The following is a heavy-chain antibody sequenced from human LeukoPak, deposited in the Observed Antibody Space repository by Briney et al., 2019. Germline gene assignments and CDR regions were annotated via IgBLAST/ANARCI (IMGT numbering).Heavy chain of an antibody. Sequence: GGSLKLSCATSGFTFNNYNMNWVRQAPGRALEWVSSISSGSSYIYYADSVKGRFTISRDNAKNSLYLQMNSLRAEDTAVYYCAGDPGANGYALRDLTRNGAFDIWGQGTMVTVSS. V-gene: IGHV3-21*01. J-gene: IGHJ3*02. CDR1: GFTFNNYN. CDR3: AGDPGANGYALRDLTRNGAFDI. CDR2: ISSGSSYI. D-gene: IGHD5-18*01.